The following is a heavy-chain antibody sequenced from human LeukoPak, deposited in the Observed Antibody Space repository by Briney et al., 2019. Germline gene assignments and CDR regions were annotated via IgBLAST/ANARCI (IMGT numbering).Heavy chain of an antibody. J-gene: IGHJ4*02. CDR3: EAVDTAMGNLDY. V-gene: IGHV1-2*02. CDR1: GYTFTGYY. Sequence: ASVKVSCKXSGYTFTGYYMHWVRQAPGQGLEWMGWINPNSGGTNYAQKFQGRVTMTRDTSISTAYMELSRLRSDDTAVYYCEAVDTAMGNLDYWGQGTLVTVSS. CDR2: INPNSGGT. D-gene: IGHD5-18*01.